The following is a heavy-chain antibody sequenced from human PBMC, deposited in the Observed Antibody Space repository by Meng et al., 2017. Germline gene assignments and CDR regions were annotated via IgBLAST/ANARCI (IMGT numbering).Heavy chain of an antibody. V-gene: IGHV4-39*07. D-gene: IGHD2-15*01. Sequence: QLWRQEPGPGLGRPSETLSFACTVSGGSISSSSCYWGWIRKPPGKGLEWIGSIYYSGSTYYNPSLKSRVTISVDTSKNQFSLKLSSVTAADTAVYYCARGRVVNWFDPWGQGTLVTVSS. CDR3: ARGRVVNWFDP. J-gene: IGHJ5*02. CDR1: GGSISSSSCY. CDR2: IYYSGST.